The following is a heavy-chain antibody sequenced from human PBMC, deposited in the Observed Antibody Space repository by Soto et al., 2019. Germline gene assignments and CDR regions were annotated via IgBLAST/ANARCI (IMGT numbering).Heavy chain of an antibody. CDR3: AKDKMEGCSSTSCYDGPMDV. CDR1: GFTFDDYA. D-gene: IGHD2-2*01. J-gene: IGHJ6*02. Sequence: GGSLRLSCAASGFTFDDYAMHWVRQAPGKGLEWVSGISWNSGSIGYADSVKGRFTISRDNAKNSLYLQMNSLRAEDTALYYCAKDKMEGCSSTSCYDGPMDVWGQGTTVTVSS. CDR2: ISWNSGSI. V-gene: IGHV3-9*01.